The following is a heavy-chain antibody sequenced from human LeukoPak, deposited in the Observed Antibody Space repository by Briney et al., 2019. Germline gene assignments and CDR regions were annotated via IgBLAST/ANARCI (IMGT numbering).Heavy chain of an antibody. J-gene: IGHJ4*02. CDR2: KNPNSGNT. Sequence: ASVKVSCKASGYTFTSYDINWVRQATGQGLEWMGWKNPNSGNTGYAQKFQGRVTMTRNTSISTAYMELSSLRSEDTAVYYCARQAVAGTGFDYWGQGTMVTVSS. D-gene: IGHD6-19*01. V-gene: IGHV1-8*01. CDR1: GYTFTSYD. CDR3: ARQAVAGTGFDY.